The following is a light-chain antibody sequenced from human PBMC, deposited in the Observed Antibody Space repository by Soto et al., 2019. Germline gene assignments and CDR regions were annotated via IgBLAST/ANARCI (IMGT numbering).Light chain of an antibody. CDR2: DVT. Sequence: QSALTQPRSVSGSPGQSLTISCTGTSSDVGGYNYVSWYQQHPGKVPKLMIYDVTKRPSGVPDRFSGSKSGNTASLTISGLQAEDEADYYCCSHAGSYTYVFVTGTKVTV. J-gene: IGLJ1*01. CDR1: SSDVGGYNY. V-gene: IGLV2-11*01. CDR3: CSHAGSYTYV.